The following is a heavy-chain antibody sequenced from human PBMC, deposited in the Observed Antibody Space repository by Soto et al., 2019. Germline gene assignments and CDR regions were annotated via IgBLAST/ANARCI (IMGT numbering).Heavy chain of an antibody. CDR1: GGSISSGDYY. J-gene: IGHJ4*02. CDR3: ARVSAAALFDY. V-gene: IGHV4-30-4*01. CDR2: IYYSGST. D-gene: IGHD6-13*01. Sequence: SETLSLTCTFSGGSISSGDYYWSWIRQPPGKGLEWIGYIYYSGSTYYNPSLKSRVTISVDTSKNQFSLKLSSVTAADTAVYYCARVSAAALFDYWGQGTLVTVSS.